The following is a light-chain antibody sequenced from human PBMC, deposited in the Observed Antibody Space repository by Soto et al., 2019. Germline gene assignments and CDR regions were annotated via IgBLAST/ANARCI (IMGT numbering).Light chain of an antibody. V-gene: IGKV1-39*01. Sequence: DIQMTKSPSSLSASVGDRVTITCRASQSIGSYLNRYQQKPGEAPKLLIYAASSLQSGVPSRFSGSGSRTDLTLTSSNLQPEDFATYYCQQPYSAPLTFRQGTKVELK. CDR1: QSIGSY. CDR2: AAS. CDR3: QQPYSAPLT. J-gene: IGKJ1*01.